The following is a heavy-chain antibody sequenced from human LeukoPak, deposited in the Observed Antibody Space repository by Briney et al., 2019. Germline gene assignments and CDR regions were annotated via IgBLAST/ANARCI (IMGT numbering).Heavy chain of an antibody. V-gene: IGHV4-59*08. CDR3: AKTVAGYWYFDL. J-gene: IGHJ2*01. Sequence: SETLSLTCTVSGGSISHYFWSWIRQPPGKPLEWIGYIYYSGSTNYNPPLKSRLTISVDTSKDQFSLKLSSVTAADTAVYYCAKTVAGYWYFDLWGRGTLVTVSS. CDR2: IYYSGST. D-gene: IGHD6-19*01. CDR1: GGSISHYF.